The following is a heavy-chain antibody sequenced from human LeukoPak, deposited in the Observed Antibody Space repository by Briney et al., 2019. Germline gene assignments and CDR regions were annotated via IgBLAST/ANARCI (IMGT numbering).Heavy chain of an antibody. Sequence: SETLSLTCTVSGGSISSSSYYWGWIRQPPGKGLEWLGSIYYSGSTSYNPSLKSRVTISVDTSKNQFSLKLSSVTAADTAVYYCARPSGGDVLRYFDWFPFHHWGQGTLVTVSS. CDR1: GGSISSSSYY. CDR2: IYYSGST. V-gene: IGHV4-39*01. J-gene: IGHJ1*01. D-gene: IGHD3-9*01. CDR3: ARPSGGDVLRYFDWFPFHH.